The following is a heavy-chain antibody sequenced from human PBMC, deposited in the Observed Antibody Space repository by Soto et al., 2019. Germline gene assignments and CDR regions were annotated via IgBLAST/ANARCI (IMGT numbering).Heavy chain of an antibody. V-gene: IGHV4-39*01. D-gene: IGHD4-17*01. CDR1: GGSISSSSYY. J-gene: IGHJ4*02. CDR3: ARVQYGDYGPGDY. CDR2: IYYSGST. Sequence: PSETLSLTCTVSGGSISSSSYYWGWIRQPPGKGLEWIGSIYYSGSTYYNPSLKSRVTISVDTSKNQFSLKLSSVTAADTAVYYCARVQYGDYGPGDYWGQGTLVTVSS.